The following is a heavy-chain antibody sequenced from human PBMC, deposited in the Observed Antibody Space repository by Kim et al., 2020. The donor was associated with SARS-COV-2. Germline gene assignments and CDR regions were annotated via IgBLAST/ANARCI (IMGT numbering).Heavy chain of an antibody. CDR3: AKDLVPDGPGRSYWYFDL. V-gene: IGHV3-9*01. D-gene: IGHD2-2*01. J-gene: IGHJ2*01. CDR1: GFTFDDYA. CDR2: ISWNSGSV. Sequence: SLRLSCAASGFTFDDYAMHWVRQAPGKGLEWVSGISWNSGSVGYADSVKGRFTISRDNAKNSLDLQMNSLRAEDTALYYCAKDLVPDGPGRSYWYFDLWGGGALVTVSS.